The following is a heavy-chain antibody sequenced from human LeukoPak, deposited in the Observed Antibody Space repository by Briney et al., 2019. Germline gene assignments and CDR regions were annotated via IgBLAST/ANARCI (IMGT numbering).Heavy chain of an antibody. CDR2: INPDNGVT. D-gene: IGHD3-9*01. Sequence: ASVKVSCKASGYTFTGYYIHWVRQAPGQGLEWMGWINPDNGVTNYAQKFQGRVTITRDTSISTAYMELSRPRSDDTAVCHCARGFDWLEYYFDYWGQGTLVTVSS. CDR3: ARGFDWLEYYFDY. CDR1: GYTFTGYY. J-gene: IGHJ4*02. V-gene: IGHV1-2*02.